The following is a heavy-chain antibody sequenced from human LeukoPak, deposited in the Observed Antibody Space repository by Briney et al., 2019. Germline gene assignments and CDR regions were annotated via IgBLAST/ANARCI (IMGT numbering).Heavy chain of an antibody. CDR1: GFTFSSYS. J-gene: IGHJ4*02. D-gene: IGHD3-22*01. CDR3: ARGTPTDYYDSSISSDYFDY. V-gene: IGHV3-48*04. Sequence: GGSLRLSRAASGFTFSSYSMNWVRQAPGKGLEWISYISGSGTTIYYADSVKGRFTISRDNAKNTLYLQMNSLRAEDTAVYYCARGTPTDYYDSSISSDYFDYWGQGTLVTVSS. CDR2: ISGSGTTI.